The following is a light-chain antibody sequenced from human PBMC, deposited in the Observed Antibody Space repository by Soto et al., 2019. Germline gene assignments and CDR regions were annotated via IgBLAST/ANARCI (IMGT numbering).Light chain of an antibody. V-gene: IGKV3-15*01. CDR2: DAS. CDR1: QRIXRN. Sequence: IVVKQSPATLSVSPGERATLSCWASQRIXRNLDWYQQKPGQATRLLIXDASARATGIPARFIGSGSGREFTLTISGLQSEDFAVYYCQQYNNWPRRTFGQGTKVDIK. J-gene: IGKJ1*01. CDR3: QQYNNWPRRT.